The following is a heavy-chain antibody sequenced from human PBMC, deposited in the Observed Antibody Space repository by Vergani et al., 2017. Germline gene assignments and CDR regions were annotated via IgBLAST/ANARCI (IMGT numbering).Heavy chain of an antibody. CDR2: ISGSGGST. CDR3: AKASEEYSSSSDAFDI. D-gene: IGHD6-6*01. V-gene: IGHV3-23*01. J-gene: IGHJ3*02. CDR1: GFTFSSYA. Sequence: EVQLLESGGGLVQPGGSLRLSCAASGFTFSSYAMSWVRQAPGKGLEWVSAISGSGGSTYYADSVKGRFTISRDNSKNTLYLQMNSLRADDTAVYYCAKASEEYSSSSDAFDIWGQGTMVTVSS.